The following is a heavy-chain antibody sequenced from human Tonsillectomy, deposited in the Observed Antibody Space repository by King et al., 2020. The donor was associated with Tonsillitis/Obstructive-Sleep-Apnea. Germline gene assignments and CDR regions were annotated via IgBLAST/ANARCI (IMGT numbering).Heavy chain of an antibody. V-gene: IGHV4-39*01. CDR1: GGAISSSGHY. CDR3: ARLLYSSSWSHGYYYMDV. D-gene: IGHD6-13*01. CDR2: TSYSGST. Sequence: QLQESGPGLVKPSETLSLTCTVSGGAISSSGHYWGWIRQPPGKGLEGIGSTSYSGSTSYNPSLKSGVTISVDTSKNQFSLKVRSVTASDTAVYYCARLLYSSSWSHGYYYMDVWGKGTTVTVSS. J-gene: IGHJ6*03.